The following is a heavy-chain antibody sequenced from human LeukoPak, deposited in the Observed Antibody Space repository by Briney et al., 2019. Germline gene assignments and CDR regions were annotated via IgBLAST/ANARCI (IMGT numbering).Heavy chain of an antibody. Sequence: SETLSLTCAVYGGSFSGYYWSWIRQPPGKGLEWIGEINHSGSTNYNPSLKSRVTISVDTSKNQFSLKLSSVTAAGTAVYYCARWAIVGADYFDYWGQGTLVTVSS. CDR1: GGSFSGYY. J-gene: IGHJ4*02. CDR2: INHSGST. D-gene: IGHD1-26*01. V-gene: IGHV4-34*01. CDR3: ARWAIVGADYFDY.